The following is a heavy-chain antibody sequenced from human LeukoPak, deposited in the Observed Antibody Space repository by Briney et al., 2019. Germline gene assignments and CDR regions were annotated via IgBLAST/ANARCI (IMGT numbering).Heavy chain of an antibody. CDR2: ISAYNGNT. D-gene: IGHD3-22*01. CDR1: GYTFTSYG. J-gene: IGHJ4*02. Sequence: GASVKVSCKASGYTFTSYGISWVRQAPGQGPEWMGWISAYNGNTNYAQKLQGRVTMTTDTSTSTAYMELRSLRSDDTAVYYCARETTYYYDSSGYYPSFDYWGQGTLVTVSS. CDR3: ARETTYYYDSSGYYPSFDY. V-gene: IGHV1-18*01.